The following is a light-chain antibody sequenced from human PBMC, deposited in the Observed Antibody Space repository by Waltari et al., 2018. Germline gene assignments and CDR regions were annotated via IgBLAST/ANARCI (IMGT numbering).Light chain of an antibody. J-gene: IGKJ2*01. V-gene: IGKV1-39*01. Sequence: DIQMTQSPSSLSASVGDKVTITCRASQSITLYVDWYQQKPGKAPKLLIYAASTLQTGVPSRFSGSGSGTEFTVTISSVQSEDFVTYYCQQSYKTPYTFGQGTKLEI. CDR3: QQSYKTPYT. CDR1: QSITLY. CDR2: AAS.